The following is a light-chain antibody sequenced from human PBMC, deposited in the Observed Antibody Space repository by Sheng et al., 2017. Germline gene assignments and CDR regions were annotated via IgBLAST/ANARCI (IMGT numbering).Light chain of an antibody. CDR3: QQRSNWPYT. Sequence: EIVLTQSPATLSLSPGERATLSCRASQSVSTHLAWYQQKPGQVPRLLIYDASKRATGIPVRFSGGGSGTDFTLTISSLEPEDFAVYYCQQRSNWPYTFGQGTKLEIK. CDR2: DAS. V-gene: IGKV3-11*01. CDR1: QSVSTH. J-gene: IGKJ2*01.